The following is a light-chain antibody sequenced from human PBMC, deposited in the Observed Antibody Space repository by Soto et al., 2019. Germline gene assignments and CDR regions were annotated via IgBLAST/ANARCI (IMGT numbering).Light chain of an antibody. CDR2: EVS. J-gene: IGLJ7*01. CDR3: TSYAGSNNVL. CDR1: SSDIGDYNY. V-gene: IGLV2-8*01. Sequence: QSALTQPPSASGSPGQSVTISCTGTSSDIGDYNYVSWYQQYPGKAPKLMIYEVSKRPSGVPDRFSGSKSGNTASLTVSGLQAEDEADYYCTSYAGSNNVLFGGGTQLTVL.